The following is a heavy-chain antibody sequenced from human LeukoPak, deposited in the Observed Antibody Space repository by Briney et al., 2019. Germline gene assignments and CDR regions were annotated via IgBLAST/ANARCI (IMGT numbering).Heavy chain of an antibody. CDR3: ARGIEVGSGYMDV. V-gene: IGHV3-66*01. CDR2: TYSGGST. CDR1: GFTVSSNY. J-gene: IGHJ6*03. D-gene: IGHD3-22*01. Sequence: GGSLRLSCAASGFTVSSNYMSWVRQAPGKGLEWVSVTYSGGSTYYADSVKGRFTISRDNSKNTLYLQMNSLRAEDTAVYYCARGIEVGSGYMDVWGKGPRSPSP.